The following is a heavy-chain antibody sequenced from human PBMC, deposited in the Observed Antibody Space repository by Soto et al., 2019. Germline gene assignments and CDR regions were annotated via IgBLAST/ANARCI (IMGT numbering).Heavy chain of an antibody. Sequence: LSLTCTVSGGSISSYYWSWIRQPPGKGLEWIGYIYYSGSTNYNPSLKSRVTISVDTSKNQFSLKLSSVTAADTAVYYCAREVRYCSGGSCYRNFDYWGQGTLVTVSS. CDR1: GGSISSYY. CDR3: AREVRYCSGGSCYRNFDY. CDR2: IYYSGST. J-gene: IGHJ4*02. D-gene: IGHD2-15*01. V-gene: IGHV4-59*01.